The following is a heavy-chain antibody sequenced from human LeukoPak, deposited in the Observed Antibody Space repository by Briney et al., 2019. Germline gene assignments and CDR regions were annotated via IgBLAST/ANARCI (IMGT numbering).Heavy chain of an antibody. CDR1: GGSFSGYY. CDR2: INHSGST. V-gene: IGHV4-34*01. Sequence: PSETLSLTCAVYGGSFSGYYWSWIRQPPGKGLEWIGEINHSGSTNYNPSLKSRVTISVDTSKNQFSLKLSSVTAADTAVYYCARGVGLWFGTTRYFDYWGQGTLVTVSS. CDR3: ARGVGLWFGTTRYFDY. D-gene: IGHD3-10*01. J-gene: IGHJ4*02.